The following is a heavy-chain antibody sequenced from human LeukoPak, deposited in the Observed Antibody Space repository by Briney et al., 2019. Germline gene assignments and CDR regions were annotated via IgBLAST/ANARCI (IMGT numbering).Heavy chain of an antibody. CDR3: AKGSSAGIAVVCIDY. V-gene: IGHV3-23*01. Sequence: PGGSLRRSCAASGFTFSSYAMSWVRQAPGKGLEWVSAISGSGGSTYYADSVKGRFTISRDNSKNTLYLQMNSLRAEDTAVYYCAKGSSAGIAVVCIDYWGQGTLVTVSS. CDR1: GFTFSSYA. J-gene: IGHJ4*02. CDR2: ISGSGGST. D-gene: IGHD6-19*01.